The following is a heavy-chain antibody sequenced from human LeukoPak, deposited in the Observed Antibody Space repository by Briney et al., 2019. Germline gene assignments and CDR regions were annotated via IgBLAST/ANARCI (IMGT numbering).Heavy chain of an antibody. D-gene: IGHD6-13*01. J-gene: IGHJ4*02. CDR1: GFTFSSYG. CDR3: AKSFGPVIAAAGTGAD. CDR2: ISGSGVNT. V-gene: IGHV3-23*01. Sequence: GGSLRLSCAASGFTFSSYGMNWVRQAPGKGLEWVSVISGSGVNTDYADSVKGRFTISRDNSKNTLFLQMNSLRADDTAVYYCAKSFGPVIAAAGTGADWGQGTLVTVSS.